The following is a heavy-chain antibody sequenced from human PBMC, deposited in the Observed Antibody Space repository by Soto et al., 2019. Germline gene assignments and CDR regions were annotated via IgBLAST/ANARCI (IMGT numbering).Heavy chain of an antibody. J-gene: IGHJ4*02. CDR1: GFTFSSYW. V-gene: IGHV3-74*01. Sequence: GGSLRLSCAASGFTFSSYWMHWVRQAPGKGLVWVSRINSDGSSTSYADSVKGRFTISRDNAKNTLYLQMNSLRAEDTAVYYCASIAAAGGDREGVGYWGQGTLVTVSS. D-gene: IGHD6-13*01. CDR2: INSDGSST. CDR3: ASIAAAGGDREGVGY.